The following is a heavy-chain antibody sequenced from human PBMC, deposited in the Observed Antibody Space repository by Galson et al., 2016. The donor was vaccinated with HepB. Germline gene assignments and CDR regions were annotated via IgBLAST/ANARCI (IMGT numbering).Heavy chain of an antibody. CDR1: GFTVSSNY. V-gene: IGHV3-66*01. Sequence: SLRLSCAASGFTVSSNYMSWVRQAPGKGLEWVSVIYSGGSTYYADSVKGRFTISRDNSKNTLYLQMNSLRAEDTAVYYCAREGVAAAGGRGYTWFDPWGQGTLVTVSS. CDR2: IYSGGST. CDR3: AREGVAAAGGRGYTWFDP. J-gene: IGHJ5*02. D-gene: IGHD6-13*01.